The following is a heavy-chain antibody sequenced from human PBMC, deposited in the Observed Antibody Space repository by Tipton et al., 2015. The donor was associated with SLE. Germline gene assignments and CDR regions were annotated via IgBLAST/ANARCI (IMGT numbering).Heavy chain of an antibody. V-gene: IGHV4-38-2*01. Sequence: TLSLTCAVSGYSISSGYYWGWIRQPPGKGLEWIGSIYHSGSTYYNPSLKSRVTISVDTSKNQFSLKLSSVTAADTAVYYCARQGYYYAMDVWGHGTTVTVSS. CDR2: IYHSGST. D-gene: IGHD2-15*01. J-gene: IGHJ6*02. CDR3: ARQGYYYAMDV. CDR1: GYSISSGYY.